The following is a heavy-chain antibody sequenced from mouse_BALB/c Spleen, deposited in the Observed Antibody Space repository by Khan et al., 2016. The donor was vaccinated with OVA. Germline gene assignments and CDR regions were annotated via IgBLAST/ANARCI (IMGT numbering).Heavy chain of an antibody. CDR2: TNPTNGRT. J-gene: IGHJ2*01. CDR1: GYTFTSYW. V-gene: IGHV1S81*02. Sequence: QVQLQQPGAELVKAGASVKMSCKASGYTFTSYWMHWVKQRLGQGLAWFAETNPTNGRTYYNEKFKSKATLTVDKSSSTAYMLLSGPTFEDSAVYYCARIKKIVATYFDDWGQGTTLTVSS. CDR3: ARIKKIVATYFDD. D-gene: IGHD1-1*01.